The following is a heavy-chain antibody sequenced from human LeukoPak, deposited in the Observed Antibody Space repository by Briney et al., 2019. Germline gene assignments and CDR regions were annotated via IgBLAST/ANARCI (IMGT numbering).Heavy chain of an antibody. CDR3: ARKKRITIFGMVITPFDP. CDR2: MYYSGIT. CDR1: RGSISNSDSY. V-gene: IGHV4-39*01. D-gene: IGHD3-3*01. J-gene: IGHJ5*02. Sequence: SETLSLTCTVSRGSISNSDSYWGWIRQPPGKGLEWIGSMYYSGITYYNPSLKSRVTISVDTSKNQFSLKLSSVTAADTAVYYCARKKRITIFGMVITPFDPWGQGTLVTVSS.